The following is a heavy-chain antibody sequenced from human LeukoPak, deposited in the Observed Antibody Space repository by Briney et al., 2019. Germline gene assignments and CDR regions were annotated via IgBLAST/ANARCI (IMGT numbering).Heavy chain of an antibody. CDR3: ARAHRGYALFDY. J-gene: IGHJ4*02. Sequence: SQTLSLTCTVSGGSISSGSYYWSWIRQPAGKGLEWIGRIYTSGSTNYNPSLKSRVTISVDTSKNQFSLKLSSVTAADTAVYYCARAHRGYALFDYWGQGTLVTVSS. V-gene: IGHV4-61*02. CDR1: GGSISSGSYY. CDR2: IYTSGST. D-gene: IGHD1-1*01.